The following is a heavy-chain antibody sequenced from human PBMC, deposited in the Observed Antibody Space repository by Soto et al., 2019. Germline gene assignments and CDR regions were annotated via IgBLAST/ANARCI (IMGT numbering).Heavy chain of an antibody. CDR1: GFTFSSYG. Sequence: QVQLVESGGGVVQPGRSLRLSCAASGFTFSSYGMHWVRQAPGKGLEWVAVISYDGSNKYYADSVKGRFTISRDNSKNTLYLQMNSLRAEDTAVYYCAKDKGSYGNGVIDYWGQGTLVTVSS. V-gene: IGHV3-30*18. J-gene: IGHJ4*02. CDR2: ISYDGSNK. CDR3: AKDKGSYGNGVIDY. D-gene: IGHD5-18*01.